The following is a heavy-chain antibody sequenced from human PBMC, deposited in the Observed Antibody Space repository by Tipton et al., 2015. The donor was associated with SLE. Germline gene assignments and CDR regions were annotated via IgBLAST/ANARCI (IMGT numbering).Heavy chain of an antibody. CDR1: GGSVSSNSAA. Sequence: GLVKPSQTLSLTCAISGGSVSSNSAAWNWIRQSPSRGLEWLGRTYYRSKWYNDYAVSVKSRITINPDTSKNQFSLKLSSVTAADTAVYYCAALTYYYDSSGSGACRYWGQGTLVTVSS. D-gene: IGHD3-22*01. CDR3: AALTYYYDSSGSGACRY. V-gene: IGHV6-1*01. J-gene: IGHJ4*02. CDR2: TYYRSKWYN.